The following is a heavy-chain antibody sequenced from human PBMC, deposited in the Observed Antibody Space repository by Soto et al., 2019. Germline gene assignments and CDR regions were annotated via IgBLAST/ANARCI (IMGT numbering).Heavy chain of an antibody. CDR3: ARERGAYKYLDY. D-gene: IGHD1-1*01. CDR2: INTYNGNI. CDR1: GYMFASYG. Sequence: QVQLVQSGAEVKKPGASVKVSCKVSGYMFASYGISWARQAPGQGLEWMGWINTYNGNINYAQKFQARVTMTTATPTSTAYMELRGLGSDDTALYYCARERGAYKYLDYWGQGTLVTVSS. J-gene: IGHJ4*02. V-gene: IGHV1-18*01.